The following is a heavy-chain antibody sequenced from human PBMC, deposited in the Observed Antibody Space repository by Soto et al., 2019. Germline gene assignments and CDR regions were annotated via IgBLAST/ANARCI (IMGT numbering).Heavy chain of an antibody. V-gene: IGHV3-33*01. J-gene: IGHJ5*02. CDR3: AREVDHHVDRIRFDP. CDR2: IWYDGSNK. D-gene: IGHD3-10*02. Sequence: QVQLVESGGGVVQPGRSLRLSCAASGFTFSSYGMHWVRQAPGKGLEWVAVIWYDGSNKYYADSVKGRFTISRDNSKNTLYLQMNSLRAEDTAVYYCAREVDHHVDRIRFDPWGQGTLVTVSS. CDR1: GFTFSSYG.